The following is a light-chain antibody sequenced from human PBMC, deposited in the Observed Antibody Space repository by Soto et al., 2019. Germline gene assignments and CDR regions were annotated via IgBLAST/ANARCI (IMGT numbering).Light chain of an antibody. CDR1: ESIDNW. Sequence: DIQMTQSPSTLFASVVDTVTITCRASESIDNWLAWYQQKPGKAPKLLIFAASTLVRGVPSRFSGRGSGTEFTLTISSLQADDYATFYCQQYHTDWTFGQGTKVDI. CDR3: QQYHTDWT. J-gene: IGKJ1*01. V-gene: IGKV1-5*01. CDR2: AAS.